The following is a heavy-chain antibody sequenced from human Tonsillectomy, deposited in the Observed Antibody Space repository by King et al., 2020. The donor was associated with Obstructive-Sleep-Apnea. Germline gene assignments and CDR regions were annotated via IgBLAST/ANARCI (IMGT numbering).Heavy chain of an antibody. J-gene: IGHJ2*01. D-gene: IGHD6-19*01. V-gene: IGHV5-51*01. CDR3: ARLATLAVAGHWYFDL. Sequence: QLVQSGAEVKKPGESLKISCQGSGYIFTNYWIAWVRQMPGKGLEWMGIIYPGDSDTKYNPSFQGQVTFSADKSINTAYLQYNSLKASDTAIYYCARLATLAVAGHWYFDLWGRGTLVTVSS. CDR1: GYIFTNYW. CDR2: IYPGDSDT.